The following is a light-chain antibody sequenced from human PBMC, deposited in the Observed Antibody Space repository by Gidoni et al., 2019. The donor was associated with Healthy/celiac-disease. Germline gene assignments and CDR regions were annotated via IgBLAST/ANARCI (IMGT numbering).Light chain of an antibody. CDR3: CSYAVRRV. CDR1: SSDVGRYNL. CDR2: EGS. V-gene: IGLV2-23*01. J-gene: IGLJ3*02. Sequence: QSALTQPASVSGSPGQSITISCTGTSSDVGRYNLVSWYQQHPGKAPKLMIYEGSKRPSGVSNRFSGSKSGNTASLTISGLQAEDEADYYCCSYAVRRVFGGGTKLTVL.